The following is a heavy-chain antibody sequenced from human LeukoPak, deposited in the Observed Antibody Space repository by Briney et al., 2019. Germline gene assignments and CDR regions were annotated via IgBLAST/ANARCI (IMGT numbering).Heavy chain of an antibody. V-gene: IGHV3-48*01. J-gene: IGHJ6*02. Sequence: GGSLRLSCAASGFTFSSYSMNWVRQAPGKGLEWVSYIRGGSSTIYYADSVKGRFTISRDNAKNSLYLQMNSLRAEDTAVYYCARVQAGTPPGDYYYYYGMDVWGQGTTVTVSS. CDR1: GFTFSSYS. CDR2: IRGGSSTI. CDR3: ARVQAGTPPGDYYYYYGMDV. D-gene: IGHD6-19*01.